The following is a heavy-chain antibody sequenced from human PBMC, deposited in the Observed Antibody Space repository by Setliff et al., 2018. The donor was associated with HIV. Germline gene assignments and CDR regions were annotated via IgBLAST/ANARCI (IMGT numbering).Heavy chain of an antibody. V-gene: IGHV4-34*01. D-gene: IGHD2-15*01. CDR3: AGVARGYCSGGSCYPDAFDI. Sequence: SETLSLTCAVYGGSFSGYYWSWIRQPPGKGLEWIGEINHSGSTNYNPSLKSRVTISVDTSKNQFSLKLSSVTAADTAVYYCAGVARGYCSGGSCYPDAFDIWGQGTMVTVSS. J-gene: IGHJ3*02. CDR1: GGSFSGYY. CDR2: INHSGST.